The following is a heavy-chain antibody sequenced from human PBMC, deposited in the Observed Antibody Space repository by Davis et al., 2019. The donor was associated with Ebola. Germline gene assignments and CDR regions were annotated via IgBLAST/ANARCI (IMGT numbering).Heavy chain of an antibody. CDR3: VKDGTYCGGDCYSSFDY. CDR1: GFTFSSYA. CDR2: ISSNGGST. J-gene: IGHJ4*02. Sequence: GESLKISCSASGFTFSSYAMHWVRQAPGKGLEYVSAISSNGGSTYYADSVKGRFTISRDNSKNTLYLQMSSLRAEDTAVYYCVKDGTYCGGDCYSSFDYWGQGTLVTVSS. V-gene: IGHV3-64D*06. D-gene: IGHD2-21*02.